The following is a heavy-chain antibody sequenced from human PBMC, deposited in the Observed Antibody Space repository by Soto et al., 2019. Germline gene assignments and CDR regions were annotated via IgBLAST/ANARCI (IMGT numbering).Heavy chain of an antibody. CDR3: ARDPNYDSIRYFDY. Sequence: SETLSLNWAVYGGSFSGYYWSWIRQPPGKGLEWIGEINHSGSTNYNPSLKSRVTISVDTSKNQFSLKLSSVTAADTAVYYCARDPNYDSIRYFDYWGQGTLVTVTS. D-gene: IGHD3-3*01. J-gene: IGHJ4*02. CDR2: INHSGST. CDR1: GGSFSGYY. V-gene: IGHV4-34*01.